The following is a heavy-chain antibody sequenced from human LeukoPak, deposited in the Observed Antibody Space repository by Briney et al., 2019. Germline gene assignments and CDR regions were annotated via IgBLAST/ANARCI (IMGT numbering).Heavy chain of an antibody. D-gene: IGHD3-3*01. J-gene: IGHJ4*02. CDR1: GFTFSSYS. CDR2: ISSSSSYI. V-gene: IGHV3-21*01. CDR3: ARDTGYDFWSGYSSYYFDY. Sequence: GGSLRLSCAAFGFTFSSYSMNWVRQAPGKGLEWVSSISSSSSYIYYADSVKGRFTISRDNAKNSLYLQMNSLRAEDTAVYYCARDTGYDFWSGYSSYYFDYWGQGTLVTVSS.